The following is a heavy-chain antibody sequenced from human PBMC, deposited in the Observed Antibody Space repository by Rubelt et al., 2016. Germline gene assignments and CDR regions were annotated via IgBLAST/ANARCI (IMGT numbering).Heavy chain of an antibody. D-gene: IGHD6-6*01. CDR2: IYYSGCT. CDR3: RGGSSSFAFDI. J-gene: IGHJ3*02. V-gene: IGHV4-39*01. CDR1: GGSISSSSYY. Sequence: QLQLQESGPGLVKPSETLSLTCTVSGGSISSSSYYWGWIRQPPGKGLEWIGSIYYSGCTYYNPSLKMRGTISVDRSKNQFSRKLSSVTAADTAVYYCRGGSSSFAFDIWGQGTMVTVSS.